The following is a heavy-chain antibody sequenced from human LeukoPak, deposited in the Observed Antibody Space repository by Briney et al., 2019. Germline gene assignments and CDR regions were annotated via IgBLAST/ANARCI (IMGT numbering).Heavy chain of an antibody. Sequence: SETLSLTCTVSGGSISSYYWSWIRQPPGKGLEWIGYIYYSGSTNYNPSLKSRVTISVDTSKNQFSLKLSSVTAADTAVYYCARVAYYFDRSGYLGAFTIWGQGTMVTVSS. D-gene: IGHD3-22*01. CDR2: IYYSGST. J-gene: IGHJ3*02. CDR1: GGSISSYY. V-gene: IGHV4-59*01. CDR3: ARVAYYFDRSGYLGAFTI.